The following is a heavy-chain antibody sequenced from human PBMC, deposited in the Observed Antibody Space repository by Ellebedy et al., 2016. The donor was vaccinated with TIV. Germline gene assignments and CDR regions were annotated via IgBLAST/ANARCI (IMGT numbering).Heavy chain of an antibody. V-gene: IGHV1-18*01. CDR2: IRAYNRNT. J-gene: IGHJ4*02. D-gene: IGHD6-13*01. CDR1: GYDFGSYS. CDR3: ATSATFIAGGRADY. Sequence: AASVKVSCKASGYDFGSYSIAWVRPAPGQAPEWMGGIRAYNRNTHYAQKLQDRVTMTTDTSTSTAYMELRSLRSDHTAVYYCATSATFIAGGRADYWGQGTLVTVSS.